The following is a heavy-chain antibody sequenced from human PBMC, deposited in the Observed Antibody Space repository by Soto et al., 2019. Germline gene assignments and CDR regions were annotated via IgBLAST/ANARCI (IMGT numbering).Heavy chain of an antibody. V-gene: IGHV1-69*02. CDR3: ARSPLDIVVVPAAMSRCEYYYMDV. D-gene: IGHD2-2*01. Sequence: QVQLVQSGAEVKKPGSSVKVSCKASGGTFSSYTISWLRQAPGQGLEWMGRISPILGIANYAQKFQGRVTMTADNSKSTADMELSSLRSEDTAVYYCARSPLDIVVVPAAMSRCEYYYMDVWGKGTTVTVSS. CDR2: ISPILGIA. CDR1: GGTFSSYT. J-gene: IGHJ6*03.